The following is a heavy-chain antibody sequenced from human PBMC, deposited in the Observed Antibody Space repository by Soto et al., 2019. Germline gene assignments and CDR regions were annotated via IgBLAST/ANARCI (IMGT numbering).Heavy chain of an antibody. J-gene: IGHJ4*02. V-gene: IGHV1-18*01. Sequence: QVQLVRSGAEVKKPGASVRVSCKASGDGFSNYGFSWVRQAPGQGLEWMGWISAYDGQTNYTKKFQGRVTRTTDTSSSTGEMELRSLRSDDTAVYYCARVWYYDSSGYYAFDYWGLGTLVTVSS. CDR2: ISAYDGQT. D-gene: IGHD3-22*01. CDR3: ARVWYYDSSGYYAFDY. CDR1: GDGFSNYG.